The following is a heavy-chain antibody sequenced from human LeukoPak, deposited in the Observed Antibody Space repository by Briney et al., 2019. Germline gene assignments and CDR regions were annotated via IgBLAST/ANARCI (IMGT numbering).Heavy chain of an antibody. J-gene: IGHJ4*02. Sequence: SVKVSCKASGGTFSSYAISWVRQAPGQGLEWMGRIIPIFGTANYAQKFQGRVTITTDESTSKAYKELRSLRSEDTAVYYCARARAGEKYYDFWSGYDFDYWGQGTLVTVSS. V-gene: IGHV1-69*05. CDR2: IIPIFGTA. CDR3: ARARAGEKYYDFWSGYDFDY. CDR1: GGTFSSYA. D-gene: IGHD3-3*01.